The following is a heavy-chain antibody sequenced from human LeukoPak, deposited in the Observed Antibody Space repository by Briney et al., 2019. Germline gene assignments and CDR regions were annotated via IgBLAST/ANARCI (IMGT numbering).Heavy chain of an antibody. D-gene: IGHD3-16*01. CDR3: ARHYGP. J-gene: IGHJ5*02. CDR1: GGSISSRSYY. CDR2: ISDSGNT. Sequence: SETLSPTCTVSGGSISSRSYYWGWIRQPPGKGLEWIGKISDSGNTYYSPSLRSRVTISIDMSKNQFSLKSSSVTATDTAVYYCARHYGPWGQGTLVTVSS. V-gene: IGHV4-39*01.